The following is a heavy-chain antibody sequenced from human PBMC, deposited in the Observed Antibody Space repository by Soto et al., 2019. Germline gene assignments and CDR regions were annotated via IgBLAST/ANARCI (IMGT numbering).Heavy chain of an antibody. CDR1: GGTFSSYA. CDR3: ARGARYSSSARNNWFDP. Sequence: ASVKVSCKASGGTFSSYAISWVRQAPGQGLEWMGGIIPIFGTANYAQKFQGRVTITADESTSTAYMELSSLRSEDTAVYYCARGARYSSSARNNWFDPWGQGTPVTVSS. J-gene: IGHJ5*02. V-gene: IGHV1-69*13. D-gene: IGHD6-6*01. CDR2: IIPIFGTA.